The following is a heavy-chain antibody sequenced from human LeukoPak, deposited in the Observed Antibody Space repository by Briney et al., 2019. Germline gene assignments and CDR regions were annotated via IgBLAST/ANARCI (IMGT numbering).Heavy chain of an antibody. D-gene: IGHD4-17*01. CDR3: AGYDYGDFVSEDY. Sequence: GGSLRLSCAASGFTFSSYSMNWVRQAPGKGLEWVSYISSSSSTIYYADSVKGRFTISRDNAKNSLYLQMNSLRAEDTAVYYCAGYDYGDFVSEDYWGQGTLVTVSS. CDR1: GFTFSSYS. CDR2: ISSSSSTI. J-gene: IGHJ4*02. V-gene: IGHV3-48*01.